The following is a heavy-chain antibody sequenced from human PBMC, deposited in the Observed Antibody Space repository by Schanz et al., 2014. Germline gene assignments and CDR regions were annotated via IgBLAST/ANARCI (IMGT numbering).Heavy chain of an antibody. CDR3: TRGAGWADY. V-gene: IGHV3-7*01. Sequence: EVQLVESGGGLVQPGGSLRLSCEASGFSLSIYWMSWVRQAPGKGLEWVANIKKDGSETYYVDSVKGRFTISRDNAKNSLYLQMNRLRAEDTAVYYCTRGAGWADYWGQGTLVTVSS. D-gene: IGHD1-26*01. CDR1: GFSLSIYW. J-gene: IGHJ4*02. CDR2: IKKDGSET.